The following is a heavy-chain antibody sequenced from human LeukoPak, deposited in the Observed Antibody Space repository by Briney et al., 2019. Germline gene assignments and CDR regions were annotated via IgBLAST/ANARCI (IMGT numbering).Heavy chain of an antibody. D-gene: IGHD6-19*01. CDR1: GGSISSYY. V-gene: IGHV4-59*08. CDR3: ARQKYGSGWTGY. CDR2: IYYSGST. J-gene: IGHJ4*02. Sequence: SETLSLTCTVSGGSISSYYWSWIRQPPGKGLEWIGYIYYSGSTNYNPSLKSRVTISVDTSKNQFSLKLSSVTAADTAVYYCARQKYGSGWTGYWGQGTLVTVSS.